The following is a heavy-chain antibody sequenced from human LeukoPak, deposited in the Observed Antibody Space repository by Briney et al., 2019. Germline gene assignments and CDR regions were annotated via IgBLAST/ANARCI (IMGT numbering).Heavy chain of an antibody. CDR1: GGSFSGYY. Sequence: SETLSLTCGVYGGSFSGYYWTWVRQPPGKGLEWIGEINHSGGTNYNPSLKSRVMISVDTSKDQFSLKLSSVTAADTAVYYCSRGFPSDYYDRNGFYSSHEYWGQGTLVTVSS. V-gene: IGHV4-34*01. CDR2: INHSGGT. CDR3: SRGFPSDYYDRNGFYSSHEY. J-gene: IGHJ4*02. D-gene: IGHD3-22*01.